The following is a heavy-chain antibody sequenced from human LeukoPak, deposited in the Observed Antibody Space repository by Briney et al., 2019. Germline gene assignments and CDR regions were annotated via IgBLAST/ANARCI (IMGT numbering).Heavy chain of an antibody. CDR3: ARAQQQLVRQYDYYYGMDV. CDR1: GFTLSSYS. D-gene: IGHD6-13*01. CDR2: ISSSSSTI. J-gene: IGHJ6*02. Sequence: PGGSLRLSCAASGFTLSSYSMNWVRQAPGKGLEWVSYISSSSSTIYYADSVKGRFTISRDNAKNSLYLQMNSLRAEDTAVYYCARAQQQLVRQYDYYYGMDVWGQGTTVTVSS. V-gene: IGHV3-48*01.